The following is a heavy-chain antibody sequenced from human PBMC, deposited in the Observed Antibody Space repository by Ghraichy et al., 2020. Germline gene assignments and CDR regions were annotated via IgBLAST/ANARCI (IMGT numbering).Heavy chain of an antibody. CDR2: IIPIFGTA. V-gene: IGHV1-69*13. J-gene: IGHJ4*02. Sequence: SVKVSCKASGGTFSSYAISWVRQAPGQGLEWMGGIIPIFGTANYAQKFQGRVTITADESTSTAYMELSSLRSEDTAVYYCAGSLVVVVAAMGYWGQGTLVTVSS. CDR3: AGSLVVVVAAMGY. CDR1: GGTFSSYA. D-gene: IGHD2-15*01.